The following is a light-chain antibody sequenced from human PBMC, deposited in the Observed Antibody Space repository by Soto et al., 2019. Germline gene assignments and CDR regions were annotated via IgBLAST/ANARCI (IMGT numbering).Light chain of an antibody. V-gene: IGKV3-11*01. J-gene: IGKJ5*01. CDR2: DAS. Sequence: EIVLTHSPATLSLSPGERATLSCRASRSVSSYLAWYQQKPGQAPRLLIYDASNRATGIPARFSGSGSGTDFTLTISSLEPEDFAVYYCQQRSNWPSITFGQGTRLE. CDR1: RSVSSY. CDR3: QQRSNWPSIT.